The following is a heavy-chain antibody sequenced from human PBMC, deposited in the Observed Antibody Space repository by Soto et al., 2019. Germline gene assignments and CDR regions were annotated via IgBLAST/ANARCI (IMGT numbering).Heavy chain of an antibody. Sequence: QVQLVQSGAEVKKPGASVKVSCKASGYTFTSYAMHWVRQAPGQRLEWMGWINAGNGNTKYSQKFQGRVTITRDTSASTAYMELSSLRSEDTAVYYCARDIRYYYDSAGGMDVWGQGTTVTVSS. CDR3: ARDIRYYYDSAGGMDV. J-gene: IGHJ6*02. CDR1: GYTFTSYA. D-gene: IGHD3-22*01. CDR2: INAGNGNT. V-gene: IGHV1-3*01.